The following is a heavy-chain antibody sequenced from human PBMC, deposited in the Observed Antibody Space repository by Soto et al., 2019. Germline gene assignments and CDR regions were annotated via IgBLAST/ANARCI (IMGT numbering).Heavy chain of an antibody. Sequence: QVQLQESGPGLMKPSETLSLTCTVSGASITGSSYWSWIRQPAGKGLEWIGRFSLSGTTNYNPSRRSRVTMSADVFKNQFSLRLTSVTAADTALYYCARGMTPPGAPAWYYFDSWGQGTLVTVSS. D-gene: IGHD2-8*02. CDR3: ARGMTPPGAPAWYYFDS. J-gene: IGHJ4*02. CDR2: FSLSGTT. V-gene: IGHV4-4*07. CDR1: GASITGSSY.